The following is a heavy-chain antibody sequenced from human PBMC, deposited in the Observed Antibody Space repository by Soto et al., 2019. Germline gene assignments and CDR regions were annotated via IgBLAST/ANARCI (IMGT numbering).Heavy chain of an antibody. V-gene: IGHV3-30-3*01. CDR3: ARDGPYGCVDY. Sequence: PGGSLRLSGAASGFTFSSYAMHWVRQAPGKGLEWVAVISYDGSNKYYADSVKGRFTISRDNSKNTLYLQMNSLRAEDTAVYYCARDGPYGCVDYWGQGTLVTVSS. D-gene: IGHD2-8*01. J-gene: IGHJ4*02. CDR2: ISYDGSNK. CDR1: GFTFSSYA.